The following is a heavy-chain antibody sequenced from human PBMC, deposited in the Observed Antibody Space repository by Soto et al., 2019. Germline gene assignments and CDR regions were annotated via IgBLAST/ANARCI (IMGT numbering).Heavy chain of an antibody. J-gene: IGHJ4*02. V-gene: IGHV4-39*01. CDR2: IYYSGST. CDR1: GDSINNRSYY. D-gene: IGHD2-21*02. CDR3: ARQRTSVVTQAYFDS. Sequence: LSLTCTVTGDSINNRSYYWGWIRQPPGKGLEWIGSIYYSGSTYNNPSLKSRVSMSVDTSKNQFSLKLRSVTAADTALYYCARQRTSVVTQAYFDSWGQGSLVTVSS.